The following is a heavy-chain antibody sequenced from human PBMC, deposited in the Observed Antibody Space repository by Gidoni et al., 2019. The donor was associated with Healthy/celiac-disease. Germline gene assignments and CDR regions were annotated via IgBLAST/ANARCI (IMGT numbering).Heavy chain of an antibody. CDR2: IIPIFGTA. CDR1: GGTFSSYA. D-gene: IGHD3-9*01. CDR3: AREHTASYDILTGYYRGYFDY. V-gene: IGHV1-69*01. Sequence: QVQLVQSGAEVKKPGSSVKVSCKASGGTFSSYAISWVRQAPGQGLEWMGGIIPIFGTANYAQKFQGRVTITADESTSTAYMELSSLRSEDTSVYYCAREHTASYDILTGYYRGYFDYWGQGTLVTVSS. J-gene: IGHJ4*02.